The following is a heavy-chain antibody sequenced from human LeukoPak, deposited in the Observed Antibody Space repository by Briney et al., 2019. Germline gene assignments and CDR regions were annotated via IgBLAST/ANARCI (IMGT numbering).Heavy chain of an antibody. V-gene: IGHV3-48*01. Sequence: GGSLRLSCAASGFTFSSYSLNWVRQAPGKGLEWVSYISSSSSTIYYADSVRGRFTISRDNAKNSLYLQMNSLRAEDAAVYYCARIHYYISGPPDSWGQGTLVTVSS. J-gene: IGHJ4*02. CDR1: GFTFSSYS. CDR2: ISSSSSTI. D-gene: IGHD3-22*01. CDR3: ARIHYYISGPPDS.